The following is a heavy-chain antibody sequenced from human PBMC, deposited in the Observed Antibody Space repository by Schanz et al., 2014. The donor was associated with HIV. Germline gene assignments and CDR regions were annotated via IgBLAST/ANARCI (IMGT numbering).Heavy chain of an antibody. CDR3: ARGSGPYYYYYGMDV. D-gene: IGHD2-15*01. Sequence: QVQLVESGGGVVQPGKSLRLSCAASGFTFKNHGMHWVRQAPGKGLEWVAAMWYDESHKGYADSVKGRFTISRDNSKNTRYLEMNSLRAEDTAVYYCARGSGPYYYYYGMDVWGQGTTVTVS. CDR1: GFTFKNHG. V-gene: IGHV3-33*01. J-gene: IGHJ6*02. CDR2: MWYDESHK.